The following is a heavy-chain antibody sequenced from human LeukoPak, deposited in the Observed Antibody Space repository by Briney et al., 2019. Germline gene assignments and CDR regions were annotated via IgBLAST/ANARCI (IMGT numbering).Heavy chain of an antibody. D-gene: IGHD6-19*01. J-gene: IGHJ4*02. CDR3: ARVSIAVAGTIN. CDR2: ISVSGNT. V-gene: IGHV3-23*01. CDR1: GFTLSSYA. Sequence: GGSLRLSCAASGFTLSSYAMSWVRQGPGKGLEWVSAISVSGNTYHADSVKGRFTISRDSSKNTLYLQMNSLRAEDTAVYYCARVSIAVAGTINWGQGTLVTVSS.